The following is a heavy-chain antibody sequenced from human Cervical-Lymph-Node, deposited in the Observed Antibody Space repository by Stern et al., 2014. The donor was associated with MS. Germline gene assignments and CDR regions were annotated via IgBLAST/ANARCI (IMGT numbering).Heavy chain of an antibody. Sequence: QVQLVESGPGLVKPSETLSLTCTVSGDSISGSRYHWGWIRQPPGKGLEWIGSIYYSGSTYYNPSLKSRVTISVDTSKNPFSLKRSSVTAADTAVYYCARLDSLWFGESVDYWGQGTLVTVSS. D-gene: IGHD3-10*01. CDR3: ARLDSLWFGESVDY. V-gene: IGHV4-39*01. CDR1: GDSISGSRYH. CDR2: IYYSGST. J-gene: IGHJ4*02.